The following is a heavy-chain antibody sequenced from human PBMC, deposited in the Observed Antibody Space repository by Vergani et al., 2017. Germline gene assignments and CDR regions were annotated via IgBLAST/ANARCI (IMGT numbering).Heavy chain of an antibody. CDR3: ARERGAARRLHYYGMDV. CDR1: GFTFSSYE. Sequence: EVQLVESGGGLVQPGGSLRLSCAASGFTFSSYEMNWVRQAPGKGLEWVSYISSSGSTIYYADSVKGRFSISRDNAKNSLYLQMNSLRDEDTAVYYCARERGAARRLHYYGMDVWGQGSTVTVSS. D-gene: IGHD6-6*01. J-gene: IGHJ6*02. V-gene: IGHV3-48*03. CDR2: ISSSGSTI.